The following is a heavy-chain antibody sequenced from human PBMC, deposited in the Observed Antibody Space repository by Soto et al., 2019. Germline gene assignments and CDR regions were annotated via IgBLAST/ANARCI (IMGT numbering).Heavy chain of an antibody. CDR1: GGSISSGSYY. V-gene: IGHV4-31*01. CDR2: THYSGST. J-gene: IGHJ6*02. CDR3: ARGYYGSGSPWYYGLDV. D-gene: IGHD3-10*01. Sequence: QVQLQESGPGLVKPSQTLSLTCNVSGGSISSGSYYWSWIRQHPGKGLEWVGYTHYSGSTYYNPALQSLVIVSVDTSKNQLSLKLRSVTAAATAVYYCARGYYGSGSPWYYGLDVWGQGTTVTVSS.